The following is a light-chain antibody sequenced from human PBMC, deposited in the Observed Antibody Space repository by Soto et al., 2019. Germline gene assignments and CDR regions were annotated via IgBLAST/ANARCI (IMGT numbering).Light chain of an antibody. V-gene: IGLV1-40*01. J-gene: IGLJ1*01. Sequence: QSALTQPPSVSGAPGQRVTISCTGSSSNIGAGYDVHWYQQLPGTAPKLLIYANSNRPSGVPDRFSGSKSGTSASLAITGLQAEDDVYYYCQSYDSSLSGSYVFGTGTKVTVL. CDR3: QSYDSSLSGSYV. CDR1: SSNIGAGYD. CDR2: ANS.